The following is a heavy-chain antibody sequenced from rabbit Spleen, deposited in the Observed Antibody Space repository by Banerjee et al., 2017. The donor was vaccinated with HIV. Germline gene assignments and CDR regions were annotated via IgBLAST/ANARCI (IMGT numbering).Heavy chain of an antibody. CDR3: ARDLASVVGWNFNL. J-gene: IGHJ4*01. V-gene: IGHV1S40*01. CDR2: INTYTARP. D-gene: IGHD3-1*01. Sequence: QSLEESGGDLVKPEGSLTLTCKASGFSFSDRDVMCWVRQAPGKGLQWIACINTYTARPVYATWAKGRFTISRTSSTTVTLQMTSLTAADTATYFCARDLASVVGWNFNLWGQGTLVTVS. CDR1: GFSFSDRDV.